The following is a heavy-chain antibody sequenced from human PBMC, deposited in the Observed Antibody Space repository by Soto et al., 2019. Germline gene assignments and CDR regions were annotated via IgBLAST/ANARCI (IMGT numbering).Heavy chain of an antibody. CDR3: ATSSGYYYSPFDY. Sequence: GGSLRLSCAASGFTFSSYGMHRVRQAPGKGLEWVAVISYDGSNKYYADSVKGRFTISRDNSKNTLYLQMNSLRAEDTAVYYCATSSGYYYSPFDYWGQGTLVTVSS. CDR1: GFTFSSYG. J-gene: IGHJ4*02. V-gene: IGHV3-30*03. CDR2: ISYDGSNK. D-gene: IGHD3-22*01.